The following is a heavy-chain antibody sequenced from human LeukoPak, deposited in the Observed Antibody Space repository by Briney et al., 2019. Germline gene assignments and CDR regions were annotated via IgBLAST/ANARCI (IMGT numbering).Heavy chain of an antibody. Sequence: PSETLSLTCTVSLDSTTSNFWSWVRQPPWKGLDWIGEIHRSGSPNYNPALQSRVTISIDRSRNQIALELSSVTAADTAVYYCAREILGGFNPGAYWGQGTLVTVSS. CDR3: AREILGGFNPGAY. CDR2: IHRSGSP. V-gene: IGHV4-4*02. J-gene: IGHJ4*02. CDR1: LDSTTSNF. D-gene: IGHD1-14*01.